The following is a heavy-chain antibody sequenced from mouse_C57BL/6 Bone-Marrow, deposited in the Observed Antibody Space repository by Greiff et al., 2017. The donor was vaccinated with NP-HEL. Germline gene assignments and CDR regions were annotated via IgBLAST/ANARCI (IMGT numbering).Heavy chain of an antibody. CDR3: TGGRYYYSLDY. D-gene: IGHD1-1*01. Sequence: EVKLMESGEGLVKPGGSLKLSCAASGFTFSSYAMSWVRQTPEKRLEWVAYMSSGGDYIYYADTVKGRFTISRDNARNTLYLQMSSLKSEDTAMYYCTGGRYYYSLDYWGQGTSVTVSS. J-gene: IGHJ4*01. CDR1: GFTFSSYA. V-gene: IGHV5-9-1*02. CDR2: MSSGGDYI.